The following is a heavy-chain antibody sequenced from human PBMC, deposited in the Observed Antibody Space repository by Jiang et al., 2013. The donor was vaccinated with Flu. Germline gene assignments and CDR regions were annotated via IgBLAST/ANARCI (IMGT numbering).Heavy chain of an antibody. Sequence: YISSSSSYTNYADSVKGRFTISRDNAKNSLYLQMNSLRAEDTAVYYCASAVTTADYWGQGTLVTVSS. CDR2: ISSSSSYT. V-gene: IGHV3-11*06. CDR3: ASAVTTADY. J-gene: IGHJ4*02. D-gene: IGHD4-17*01.